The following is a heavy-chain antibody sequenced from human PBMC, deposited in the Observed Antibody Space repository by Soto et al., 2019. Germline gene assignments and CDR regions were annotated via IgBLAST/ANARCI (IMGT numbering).Heavy chain of an antibody. J-gene: IGHJ6*02. CDR3: ARALLGYCSGGSCDYGMDV. CDR2: IYYSGST. V-gene: IGHV4-30-4*01. D-gene: IGHD2-15*01. CDR1: GDSISSGDNY. Sequence: QVQLQESGPGLVKPSQTLSLTCTVSGDSISSGDNYWSWIRQPPGKGLEWIGYIYYSGSTYYNPSRKSRVTISVDTSKNQFSLKLSSVTAADTAVYYCARALLGYCSGGSCDYGMDVWGQGTTVTVSS.